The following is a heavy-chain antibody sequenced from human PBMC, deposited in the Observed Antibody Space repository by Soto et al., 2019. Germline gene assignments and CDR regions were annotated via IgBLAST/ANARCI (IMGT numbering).Heavy chain of an antibody. Sequence: SETLSLTCTVSGGSISSGGYYRSWIRQHPGKGLEWIGYIYYSGSTYYNPSLKSRVTISVDTSKNQFSLKLSSVTAADTAVYYCASRVDILTGYNYWGQGTLVTVSS. CDR3: ASRVDILTGYNY. V-gene: IGHV4-31*03. CDR1: GGSISSGGYY. CDR2: IYYSGST. J-gene: IGHJ4*02. D-gene: IGHD3-9*01.